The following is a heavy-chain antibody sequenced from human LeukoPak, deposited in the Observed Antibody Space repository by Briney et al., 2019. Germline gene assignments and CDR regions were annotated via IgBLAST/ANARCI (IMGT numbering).Heavy chain of an antibody. CDR2: ITSSGSTI. D-gene: IGHD4-17*01. V-gene: IGHV3-48*01. Sequence: GGSLRLSCAASGFTFNTYNMNWARQAPGKGLEWVSYITSSGSTIYYADSVKGRFTISRDNAKNSLCLQMNSLRAEDTAVYYCVRSGAYGVHNYWGQGTLVTVSS. J-gene: IGHJ4*02. CDR1: GFTFNTYN. CDR3: VRSGAYGVHNY.